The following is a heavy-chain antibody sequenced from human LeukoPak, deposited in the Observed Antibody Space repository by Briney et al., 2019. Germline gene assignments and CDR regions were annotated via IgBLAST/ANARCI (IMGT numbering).Heavy chain of an antibody. D-gene: IGHD3-10*01. CDR2: IYTSGST. CDR1: GGSISRYY. Sequence: MPSETLSLTCTVSGGSISRYYWSWIRQPPGEGLEWIGYIYTSGSTNYNPSLKSRVTISVDTSKNQFSLKLSSVTAADTAVYYCARHRFYGSGSYPVWGQGTLVTVSS. J-gene: IGHJ4*02. CDR3: ARHRFYGSGSYPV. V-gene: IGHV4-4*09.